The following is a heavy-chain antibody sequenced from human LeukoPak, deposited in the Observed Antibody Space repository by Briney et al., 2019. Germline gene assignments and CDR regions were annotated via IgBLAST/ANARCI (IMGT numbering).Heavy chain of an antibody. CDR2: IYYSGST. CDR3: ARDREHYDSSFSWFDP. D-gene: IGHD3-22*01. J-gene: IGHJ5*02. CDR1: GGSISSSSYY. V-gene: IGHV4-39*07. Sequence: PSETLSLTCTVSGGSISSSSYYWGWIRQPPGKGLEWIGSIYYSGSTYYNPSLKSRVTISVDTSKNQFSLKLSSVTAADTAVYYCARDREHYDSSFSWFDPWGQGTLVTVSS.